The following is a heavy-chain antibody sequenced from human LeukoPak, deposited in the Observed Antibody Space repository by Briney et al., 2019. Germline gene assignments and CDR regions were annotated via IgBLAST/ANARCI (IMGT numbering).Heavy chain of an antibody. CDR1: GGSISSGSYY. V-gene: IGHV4-61*02. D-gene: IGHD2-2*01. J-gene: IGHJ3*02. CDR3: ARGIVVVPLSFAFDI. CDR2: IYTSGST. Sequence: SETLSLTCTVSGGSISSGSYYWSWIRQPAGQGLEWIGRIYTSGSTNYNPSLKSRVTISVDTSKNQFSLKLSSVTAADTAVYYCARGIVVVPLSFAFDIWGQGTMVTVSS.